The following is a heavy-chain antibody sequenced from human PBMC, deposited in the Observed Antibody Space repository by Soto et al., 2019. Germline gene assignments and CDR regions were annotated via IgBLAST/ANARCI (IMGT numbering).Heavy chain of an antibody. CDR2: LVPMFGSP. Sequence: QVPLVQSGAEIKRPGSAVKISCEGSGATFNMYAIAWVRQAPGQGLEWMGGLVPMFGSPKYARNSEGRGTITAAESTSTSYLEIRSLKYEDTAMYYGARGTGRVYQLMYWGQGPLLTVS. J-gene: IGHJ4*02. D-gene: IGHD2-8*01. CDR1: GATFNMYA. V-gene: IGHV1-69*01. CDR3: ARGTGRVYQLMY.